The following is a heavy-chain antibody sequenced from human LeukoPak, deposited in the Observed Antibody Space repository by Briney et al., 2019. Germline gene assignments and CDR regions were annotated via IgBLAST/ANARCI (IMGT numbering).Heavy chain of an antibody. CDR2: ISGSGGST. Sequence: GGSLRLSCAASGFTFSSYAMSWVRQAPGKGLEWVSAISGSGGSTYYADSVKGRFTISRDNSKNTLYLQMNSLRAEDTAVYYCAKDLYWGITIGNNWFDPGAREPWSPSPQ. CDR1: GFTFSSYA. CDR3: AKDLYWGITIGNNWFDP. J-gene: IGHJ5*02. V-gene: IGHV3-23*01. D-gene: IGHD2-8*02.